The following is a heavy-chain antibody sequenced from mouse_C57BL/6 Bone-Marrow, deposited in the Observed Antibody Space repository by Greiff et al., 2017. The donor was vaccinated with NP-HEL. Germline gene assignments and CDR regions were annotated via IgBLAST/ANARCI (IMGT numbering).Heavy chain of an antibody. D-gene: IGHD2-1*01. Sequence: QVQLQQPGAELVKPGASVKLSCKASGYTFTSYWMHWVKQRPGQGLEWIGMIHPNSGSTNYNEKFKSKATLTVDKSSSTAYMQLSSLTSEDSAVYYCAKPPLYYGNYVWYFDVWGTGTTVTVSS. CDR3: AKPPLYYGNYVWYFDV. CDR2: IHPNSGST. CDR1: GYTFTSYW. V-gene: IGHV1-64*01. J-gene: IGHJ1*03.